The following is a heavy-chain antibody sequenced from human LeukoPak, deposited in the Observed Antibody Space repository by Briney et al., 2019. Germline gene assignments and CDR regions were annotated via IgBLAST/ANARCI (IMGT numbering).Heavy chain of an antibody. Sequence: GASVKVSCKASGYTFTSYYMHWVRQAPGQGLEWMGIINPSGGSTSYAQKFRGRVTMTRDTSTSTVYMELSSLRSEDTAVYYCARVLRDKDGGNNYFDYWGQGTLVTVSS. J-gene: IGHJ4*02. V-gene: IGHV1-46*01. CDR3: ARVLRDKDGGNNYFDY. D-gene: IGHD1/OR15-1a*01. CDR1: GYTFTSYY. CDR2: INPSGGST.